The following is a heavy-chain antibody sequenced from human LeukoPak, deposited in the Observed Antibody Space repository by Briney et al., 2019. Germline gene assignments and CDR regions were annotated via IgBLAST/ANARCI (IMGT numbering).Heavy chain of an antibody. V-gene: IGHV5-51*01. CDR1: GYSFTSYW. D-gene: IGHD6-13*01. Sequence: GESLKISCKGSGYSFTSYWIGWVRQLPGKGLEWMGIIYPGDSDTRYSPSFQGQVTISADKSISTAYLQWSSLKASDTAMYYCARHAASSWYPSWFDPWGQGTLVTVSS. J-gene: IGHJ5*02. CDR3: ARHAASSWYPSWFDP. CDR2: IYPGDSDT.